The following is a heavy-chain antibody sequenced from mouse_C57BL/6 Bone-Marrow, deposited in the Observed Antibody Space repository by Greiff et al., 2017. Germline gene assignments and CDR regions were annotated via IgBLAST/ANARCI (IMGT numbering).Heavy chain of an antibody. CDR2: IDPSDSYT. D-gene: IGHD1-2*01. CDR1: GYTFTSYW. Sequence: QVQLQQPGAELVRPGTSVKLSCKASGYTFTSYWMHWVKQRPGQGLEWIGVIDPSDSYTNYNQKFKGKATLTVDTSSSTAYMQLSSLTSEDSAVYYCARKVPLLRYLDCWGQGTTLTVAS. J-gene: IGHJ2*01. V-gene: IGHV1-59*01. CDR3: ARKVPLLRYLDC.